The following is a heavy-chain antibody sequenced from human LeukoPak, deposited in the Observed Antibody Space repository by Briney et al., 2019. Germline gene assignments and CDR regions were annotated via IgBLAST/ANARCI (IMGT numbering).Heavy chain of an antibody. CDR1: GGSFSGYY. Sequence: SETLSLTCAVYGGSFSGYYWSWIRQPPGKGLEWIGEINHSGSTNYNPSLKSRVTISVDTSKNQFSLKLSSVSAADTAVYYCARGALSYDSSGYYARYYFDYWGQGTLVTVSS. CDR3: ARGALSYDSSGYYARYYFDY. D-gene: IGHD3-22*01. V-gene: IGHV4-34*01. J-gene: IGHJ4*02. CDR2: INHSGST.